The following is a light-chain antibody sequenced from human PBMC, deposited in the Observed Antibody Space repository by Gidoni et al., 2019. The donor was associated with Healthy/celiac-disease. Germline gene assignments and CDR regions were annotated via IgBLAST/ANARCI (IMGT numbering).Light chain of an antibody. CDR1: SSDVGGYNY. CDR2: EVS. CDR3: SSYTSSSTL. J-gene: IGLJ3*02. V-gene: IGLV2-14*01. Sequence: SALTQPASVSGSPGQSIPTSCTGTSSDVGGYNYVSWYQQHPGKAPKLMIYEVSNRPSGVSNRFSGSKSGNTASLTISGLQAEDEADYYCSSYTSSSTLFGGGTKLTVL.